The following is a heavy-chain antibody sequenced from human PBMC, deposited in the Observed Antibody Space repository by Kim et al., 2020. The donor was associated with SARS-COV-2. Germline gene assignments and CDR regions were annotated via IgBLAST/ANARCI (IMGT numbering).Heavy chain of an antibody. J-gene: IGHJ4*02. CDR3: TTDLGYCSGGSCYSVFDY. V-gene: IGHV3-15*01. Sequence: KGRFTISRDDSKNTLYLQMNSLKTEDTAVYYCTTDLGYCSGGSCYSVFDYWGQGTLVTVSS. D-gene: IGHD2-15*01.